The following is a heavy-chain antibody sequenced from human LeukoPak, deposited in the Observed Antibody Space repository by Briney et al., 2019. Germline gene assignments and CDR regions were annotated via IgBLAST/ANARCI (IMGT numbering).Heavy chain of an antibody. J-gene: IGHJ6*04. V-gene: IGHV4-34*01. Sequence: PPETLSLTCAVYGGSFSGYYWSWIRQPPGKGLEWIGEINHSGSTNYNPSLKSRVTISVDTSKNQFSLKLSSVTAADTAVYYCARLHCSSTSCYGPLYYYYGMDVWGKGTTVTVSS. CDR1: GGSFSGYY. CDR2: INHSGST. D-gene: IGHD2-2*01. CDR3: ARLHCSSTSCYGPLYYYYGMDV.